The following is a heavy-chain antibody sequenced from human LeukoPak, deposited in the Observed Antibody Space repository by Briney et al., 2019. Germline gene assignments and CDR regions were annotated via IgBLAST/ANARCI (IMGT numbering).Heavy chain of an antibody. J-gene: IGHJ2*01. Sequence: PGGSLRLSCAASGFIFSSFDMRWVRPSRGWGVEWVSAIGGWGGRKYYGDSVEGRFTISRDNSKNTLYLQMNSLRAEDTVIYYCTKMGRYNYGFRSWYFDHWGRGTLVTVSS. D-gene: IGHD5-18*01. CDR2: IGGWGGRK. CDR3: TKMGRYNYGFRSWYFDH. CDR1: GFIFSSFD. V-gene: IGHV3-23*01.